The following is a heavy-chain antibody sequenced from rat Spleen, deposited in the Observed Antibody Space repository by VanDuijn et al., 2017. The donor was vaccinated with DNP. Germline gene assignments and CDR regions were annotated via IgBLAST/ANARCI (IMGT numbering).Heavy chain of an antibody. J-gene: IGHJ4*01. CDR2: IIYDGVHA. CDR1: GFTFSDYN. V-gene: IGHV5S10*01. CDR3: TSPVPSGHYVMDA. D-gene: IGHD4-3*01. Sequence: EVQVVESGGGLVQPGRSLKLSCAASGFTFSDYNMAWVRQAPKKGLEWVATIIYDGVHAYYRGSVKGRFTISRDNAKNSLYLQMDSLRSEDTATYYCTSPVPSGHYVMDAWGQGTSVTVSS.